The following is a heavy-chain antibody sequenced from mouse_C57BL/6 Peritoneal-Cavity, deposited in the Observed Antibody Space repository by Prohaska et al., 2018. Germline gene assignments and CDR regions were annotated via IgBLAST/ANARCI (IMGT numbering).Heavy chain of an antibody. CDR3: ARDYDFDY. D-gene: IGHD1-1*01. V-gene: IGHV1-61*01. CDR1: GYTFPSYW. J-gene: IGHJ2*01. CDR2: IYPSDSET. Sequence: RPGSSVKLSCKASGYTFPSYWMEWVKQRPGQGLEWIGNIYPSDSETHYNQKFKDKATLTVDKSSSTAYMQLSSLTSEDSAVYYCARDYDFDYWGQGTTLTVAS.